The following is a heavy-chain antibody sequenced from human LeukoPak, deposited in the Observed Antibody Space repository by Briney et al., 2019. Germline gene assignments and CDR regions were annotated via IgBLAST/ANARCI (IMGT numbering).Heavy chain of an antibody. Sequence: GGSLRLSCAASGFTFNTYAIYGVRQAPGKGLEWVSGICGSGGCTYYADSVKGRFTISRDNSKNTVYLQMNSLTADDTAVYYCAKTTVGYSSGRYPGWPADCWGQGTLVTVSP. V-gene: IGHV3-23*01. D-gene: IGHD6-19*01. CDR1: GFTFNTYA. CDR3: AKTTVGYSSGRYPGWPADC. CDR2: ICGSGGCT. J-gene: IGHJ4*02.